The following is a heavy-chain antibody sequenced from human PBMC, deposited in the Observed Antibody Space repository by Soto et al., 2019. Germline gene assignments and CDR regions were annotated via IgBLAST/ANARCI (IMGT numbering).Heavy chain of an antibody. V-gene: IGHV1-69*01. J-gene: IGHJ3*02. Sequence: QVQLVQSGAEVKKPGSSVKVSCKASGGTFSSYAISWVRQAPGQGLEWMGGIIPIFGTANYAQKFQGRVKITEDESTSTAYMELSSLRSEDTAVYYCAREVGQRWLQDAAFDIWGQGTMVTVSS. CDR1: GGTFSSYA. D-gene: IGHD5-12*01. CDR2: IIPIFGTA. CDR3: AREVGQRWLQDAAFDI.